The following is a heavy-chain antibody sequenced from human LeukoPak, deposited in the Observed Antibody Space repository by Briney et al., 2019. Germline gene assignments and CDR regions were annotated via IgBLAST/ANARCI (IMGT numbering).Heavy chain of an antibody. J-gene: IGHJ4*02. D-gene: IGHD3-10*01. CDR3: ARVSLYGSGSYGDY. CDR1: GFTFRSYP. V-gene: IGHV3-21*01. CDR2: ISSSSSYI. Sequence: GGSLRLSCAASGFTFRSYPMNWVRQAPGKGLEWVSSISSSSSYIYYADSVKGRFTISRDNAKNSLYLQMSSLRAEDTAVYFCARVSLYGSGSYGDYWGQGTLVTVSS.